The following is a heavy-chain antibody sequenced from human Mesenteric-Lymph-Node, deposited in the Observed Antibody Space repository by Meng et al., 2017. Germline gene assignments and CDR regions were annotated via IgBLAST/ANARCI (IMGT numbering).Heavy chain of an antibody. V-gene: IGHV4-61*08. CDR3: ARATAMVPRYYFDY. CDR1: GGSISSGGYY. D-gene: IGHD5-18*01. CDR2: IYYSGST. J-gene: IGHJ4*02. Sequence: QVQRQESGPGLVKPSPPRSLTCTVSGGSISSGGYYWSWIRQPPGKGLEWIGYIYYSGSTNYNPSLKSRVTISVDTSKNQFSLKLSSVTAADTAVYYCARATAMVPRYYFDYWGQGTLVTVSS.